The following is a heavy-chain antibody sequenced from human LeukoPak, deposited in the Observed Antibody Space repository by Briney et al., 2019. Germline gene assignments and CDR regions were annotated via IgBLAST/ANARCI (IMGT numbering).Heavy chain of an antibody. J-gene: IGHJ4*02. CDR1: GGSMSSYY. CDR3: ARGSTILFDY. D-gene: IGHD5/OR15-5a*01. Sequence: SETLSLTCFVSGGSMSSYYWSWIRQPPGKGLEWIGYIYYTGSINYNPSLKSRVTISVDTSKNQFSLKLSSVTAADTAVYYCARGSTILFDYWGRGILVTVSS. CDR2: IYYTGSI. V-gene: IGHV4-59*01.